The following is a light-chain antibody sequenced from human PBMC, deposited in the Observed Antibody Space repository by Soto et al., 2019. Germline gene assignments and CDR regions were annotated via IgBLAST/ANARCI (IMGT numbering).Light chain of an antibody. J-gene: IGLJ1*01. Sequence: QSALTQPASVSGSPGQSITSSCSGTSSDVGRHNAVSWYQQHPGKVPQLMIYDVSIRPSGISDRLSASKSGNMASLTISGLQAEDEADYYCSSYRVGGSYVFGTGTKVTVL. CDR2: DVS. V-gene: IGLV2-14*03. CDR3: SSYRVGGSYV. CDR1: SSDVGRHNA.